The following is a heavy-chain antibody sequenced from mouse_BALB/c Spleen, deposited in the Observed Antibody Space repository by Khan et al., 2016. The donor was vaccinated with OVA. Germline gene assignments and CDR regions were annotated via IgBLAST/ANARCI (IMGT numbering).Heavy chain of an antibody. D-gene: IGHD1-2*01. CDR1: GYAFTTAG. V-gene: IGHV9-4*02. J-gene: IGHJ3*01. CDR2: INTHSGLP. Sequence: QIQLVQPGPELKKPGETVRISCTASGYAFTTAGMQWVQKMPGKGLKWIGWINTHSGLPNYAEDSKVRFAFSLETSASTAYSHISNLKIESTDPYFCAREDYYGYGFAYWGRWTLVTVSA. CDR3: AREDYYGYGFAY.